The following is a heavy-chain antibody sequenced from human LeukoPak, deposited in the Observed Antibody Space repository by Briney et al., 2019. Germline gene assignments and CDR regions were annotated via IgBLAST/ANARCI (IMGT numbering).Heavy chain of an antibody. Sequence: SETLSLTCTVSGGSIRSSYYYWGWIRQPPGKGLEWIGGISSSGNTYYNPSLKSRITISIDTSKNHFSLKLSSVSAADTAVYYCARLGAGPTYYDFWSGYSSFYFDYWGQGTLVTVSS. CDR2: ISSSGNT. CDR3: ARLGAGPTYYDFWSGYSSFYFDY. J-gene: IGHJ4*02. D-gene: IGHD3-3*01. CDR1: GGSIRSSYYY. V-gene: IGHV4-39*02.